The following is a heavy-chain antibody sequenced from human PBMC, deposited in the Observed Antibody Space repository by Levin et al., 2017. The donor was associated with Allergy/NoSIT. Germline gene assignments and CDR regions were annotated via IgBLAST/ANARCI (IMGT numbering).Heavy chain of an antibody. CDR3: ARLSEMSGRYVNYYYMDV. CDR2: IYYSGST. V-gene: IGHV4-59*08. J-gene: IGHJ6*03. CDR1: GGSISSYY. Sequence: GSLRLSCTVSGGSISSYYWSWIRQPPGKGLEWIGYIYYSGSTNYNPSLKSRVTISVDTSKNQFSLKLNSVTGADPAVYYCARLSEMSGRYVNYYYMDVWGEGTTVTVSS. D-gene: IGHD3-16*01.